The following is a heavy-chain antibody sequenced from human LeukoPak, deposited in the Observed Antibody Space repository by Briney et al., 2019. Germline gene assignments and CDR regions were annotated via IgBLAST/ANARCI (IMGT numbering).Heavy chain of an antibody. J-gene: IGHJ5*02. Sequence: PSETLSLTCTVSGGSISSYYWSWIRQPPGRGLEWIGYIYYTGSTNYNPSLKSRVAISVDTSKNQFSLKLSSVTAADTAVYYCARGWSSWGQGTLVTVSS. CDR1: GGSISSYY. V-gene: IGHV4-59*01. CDR3: ARGWSS. CDR2: IYYTGST. D-gene: IGHD2-15*01.